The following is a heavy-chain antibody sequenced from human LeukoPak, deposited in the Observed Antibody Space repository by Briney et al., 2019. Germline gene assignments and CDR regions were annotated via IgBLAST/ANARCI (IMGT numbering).Heavy chain of an antibody. Sequence: PGGSLRLSCAASGFTFNSYWMHWVRQAPGKGLVWVSRINSGGISTSYADSVKGRFTISRDNAKNTLYLQMNSLRAEDTAVYYCGSLQTTVTTGGADYWGQGTLVTVSS. V-gene: IGHV3-74*01. CDR2: INSGGIST. J-gene: IGHJ4*02. CDR3: GSLQTTVTTGGADY. D-gene: IGHD4-17*01. CDR1: GFTFNSYW.